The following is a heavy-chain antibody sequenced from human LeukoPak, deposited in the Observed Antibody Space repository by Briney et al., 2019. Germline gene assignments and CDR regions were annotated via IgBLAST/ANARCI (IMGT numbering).Heavy chain of an antibody. CDR1: GFNFSSYA. CDR2: ISGSGGST. CDR3: AKARLVVVTAIFDY. J-gene: IGHJ4*02. V-gene: IGHV3-23*01. Sequence: PGGSLRLSCAASGFNFSSYAMSWVRQAPGKGLEWVSAISGSGGSTYYAGSVKGRFTISRDNSKNTLYLQMNSLRAEDTAVYYCAKARLVVVTAIFDYWGQGTLVTVSS. D-gene: IGHD2-21*02.